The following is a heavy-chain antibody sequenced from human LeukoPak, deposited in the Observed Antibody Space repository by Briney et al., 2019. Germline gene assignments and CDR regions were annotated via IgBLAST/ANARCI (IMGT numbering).Heavy chain of an antibody. CDR2: IIPMFGTA. V-gene: IGHV1-69*13. CDR3: ARSDSRTIFYYYYGMDV. J-gene: IGHJ6*02. CDR1: GGTFSSYP. D-gene: IGHD6-13*01. Sequence: ASVTVSFKASGGTFSSYPTSWVRQAPGQGLEWMGGIIPMFGTANYAQKFQGRVATTADESTSTDYMELSSLRSEDMAVYYCARSDSRTIFYYYYGMDVWGQGTTVTVSS.